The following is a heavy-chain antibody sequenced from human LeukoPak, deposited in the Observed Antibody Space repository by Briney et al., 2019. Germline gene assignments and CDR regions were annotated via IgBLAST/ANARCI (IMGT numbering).Heavy chain of an antibody. V-gene: IGHV3-23*01. CDR1: GFTFSSYA. J-gene: IGHJ4*02. D-gene: IGHD3-10*01. CDR2: IGGSGGST. CDR3: AKGSPITMVRGVIITRARVFDY. Sequence: GGSLRLSCAASGFTFSSYAMSWVRQAPGKGLEWVSAIGGSGGSTYYADSVKGRFTISRDNSKNTLYLQMNSLRAEDTAVYYCAKGSPITMVRGVIITRARVFDYWGQGTLVTVSS.